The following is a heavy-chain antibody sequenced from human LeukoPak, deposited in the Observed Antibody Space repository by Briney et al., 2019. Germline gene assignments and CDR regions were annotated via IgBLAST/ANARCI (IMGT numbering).Heavy chain of an antibody. CDR2: ISYDGSNK. D-gene: IGHD1-7*01. CDR3: AREGRRAHNWNYARFDY. J-gene: IGHJ4*02. Sequence: GGSLRLSCAASGFTFSKYGMHWVRQAPGKGLEWVAVISYDGSNKYYADSVKGRFTISRDNSKNTLYLQMNSLRAEDTAVYYCAREGRRAHNWNYARFDYWGQGTLVTVSS. V-gene: IGHV3-30*03. CDR1: GFTFSKYG.